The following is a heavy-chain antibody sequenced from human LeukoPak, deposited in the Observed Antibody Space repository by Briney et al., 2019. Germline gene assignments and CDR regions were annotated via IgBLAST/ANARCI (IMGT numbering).Heavy chain of an antibody. CDR3: ARLYYDYVWGSYRYHHYFDY. Sequence: VASVKVSCKASGYTFTSYDINWVRQAPGQGLEWMGGIIPIFGTANYAQKFQGRVTITADKSTSTAYMELSSLRSEDTAVYYCARLYYDYVWGSYRYHHYFDYWGQGTLVTVSS. CDR2: IIPIFGTA. D-gene: IGHD3-16*02. CDR1: GYTFTSYD. J-gene: IGHJ4*02. V-gene: IGHV1-69*06.